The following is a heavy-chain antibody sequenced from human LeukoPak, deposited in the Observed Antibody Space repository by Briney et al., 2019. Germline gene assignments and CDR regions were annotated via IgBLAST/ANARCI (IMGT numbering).Heavy chain of an antibody. J-gene: IGHJ6*02. CDR3: ARARYGMDV. Sequence: APVMVSCKASGYTFTSCDINRVRQATGQGLEWMGWMNPNSGNTGYAQKFQGRVTLTRNTSISTAYMELSSLRSEDTAVYYCARARYGMDVWGQGTTVPVSS. CDR2: MNPNSGNT. CDR1: GYTFTSCD. V-gene: IGHV1-8*01.